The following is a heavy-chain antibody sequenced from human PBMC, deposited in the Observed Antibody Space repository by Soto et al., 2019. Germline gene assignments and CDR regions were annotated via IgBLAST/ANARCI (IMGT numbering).Heavy chain of an antibody. CDR2: VYHNGIM. Sequence: SETLSLTCSVSGYSISSGYYWGWVRQAPGKGLEWLGSVYHNGIMFHNPSFQRRVTISVDTSKNQFSLNLRSVTAADTAVYYCAALSFGELALNYWGQGTLVPVSS. V-gene: IGHV4-38-2*02. J-gene: IGHJ4*02. CDR1: GYSISSGYY. D-gene: IGHD3-10*01. CDR3: AALSFGELALNY.